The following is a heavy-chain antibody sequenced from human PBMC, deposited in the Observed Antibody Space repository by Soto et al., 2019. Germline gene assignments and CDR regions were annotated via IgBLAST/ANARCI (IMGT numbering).Heavy chain of an antibody. CDR3: ARRRGDVLLWFGELLQRSYYFDY. J-gene: IGHJ4*02. CDR2: INHSGST. V-gene: IGHV4-34*01. CDR1: GGSFSGYY. Sequence: SETLSLTCAVYGGSFSGYYWSWIRQPPGKGLEWIGEINHSGSTNYNPSLKSRVTISVDTSKNQFSLKLSSVTAADTAVYYCARRRGDVLLWFGELLQRSYYFDYWGQGTLVTVSS. D-gene: IGHD3-10*01.